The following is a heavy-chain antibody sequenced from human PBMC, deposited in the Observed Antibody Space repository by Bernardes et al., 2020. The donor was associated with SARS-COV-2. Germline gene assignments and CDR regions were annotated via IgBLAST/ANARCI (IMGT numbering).Heavy chain of an antibody. D-gene: IGHD1-20*01. V-gene: IGHV3-21*04. J-gene: IGHJ4*02. Sequence: GGSLRLSCAASGFTFSSYSMNWVRQAPGKGLEWVSSISSSSSYIYYADSVKGRFTISRDNSKNTLYLQMNSLRAEDTAVYYCAKDPRYNWNYADYWGQGTPVTVSS. CDR3: AKDPRYNWNYADY. CDR2: ISSSSSYI. CDR1: GFTFSSYS.